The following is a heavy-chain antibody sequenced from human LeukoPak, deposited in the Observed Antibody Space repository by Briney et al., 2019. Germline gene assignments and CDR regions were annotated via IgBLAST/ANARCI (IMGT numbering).Heavy chain of an antibody. J-gene: IGHJ4*02. CDR1: GFTFDDYA. CDR3: AKDPPVDTAMETGDY. CDR2: ISWNSGSI. D-gene: IGHD5-18*01. Sequence: PGGSLRLSCAASGFTFDDYAMHWVRQAPGKGLEWVSGISWNSGSIGYADSVKGRFTISRDNAKNSLYLQMNSLRAEDTALYYCAKDPPVDTAMETGDYWGQGTLVTVSS. V-gene: IGHV3-9*01.